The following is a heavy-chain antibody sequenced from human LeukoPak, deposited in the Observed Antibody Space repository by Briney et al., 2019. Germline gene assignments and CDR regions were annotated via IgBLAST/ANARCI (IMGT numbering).Heavy chain of an antibody. CDR1: GGSFSGYY. V-gene: IGHV4-34*01. D-gene: IGHD2-15*01. CDR2: IDHTGGT. CDR3: ARTMLICSGGSCYSYYFDY. Sequence: PSETLSLTCAVYGGSFSGYYWSWIRQPPEQGLEWIGEIDHTGGTSYNPSLKSRVIISLDTSKNQFSLKLSSVTAADTAVYYCARTMLICSGGSCYSYYFDYWGQGTLVTVSS. J-gene: IGHJ4*02.